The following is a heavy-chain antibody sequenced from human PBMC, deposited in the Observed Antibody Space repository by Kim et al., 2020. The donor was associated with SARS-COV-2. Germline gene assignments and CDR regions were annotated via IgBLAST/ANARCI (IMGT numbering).Heavy chain of an antibody. CDR2: IYSGGST. D-gene: IGHD3-10*01. J-gene: IGHJ6*02. CDR1: GFTVSSNY. Sequence: GGSLRLSCAASGFTVSSNYMSWVRQAPGKGLEWVSVIYSGGSTYYADSVKGRFTISRDNSKNTLYLQMNSLRAEDTAVYYCARDEKWFGEFPYGMDVWGQGTTVTVSS. V-gene: IGHV3-53*01. CDR3: ARDEKWFGEFPYGMDV.